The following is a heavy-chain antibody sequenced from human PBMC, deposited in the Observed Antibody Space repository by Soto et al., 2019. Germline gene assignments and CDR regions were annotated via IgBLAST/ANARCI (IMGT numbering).Heavy chain of an antibody. Sequence: SETLSLTCSVSGGSVSDKTYYWSWIRQPPGKRLEWIGYVYYSGTANYNPSLKSRVTISVDKSKNQFSLKLSSVTAADTDVYYCARDSDKYYYDSSGSPTYYFDYCGQGPLVTVSS. CDR2: VYYSGTA. CDR1: GGSVSDKTYY. D-gene: IGHD3-22*01. V-gene: IGHV4-61*01. J-gene: IGHJ4*02. CDR3: ARDSDKYYYDSSGSPTYYFDY.